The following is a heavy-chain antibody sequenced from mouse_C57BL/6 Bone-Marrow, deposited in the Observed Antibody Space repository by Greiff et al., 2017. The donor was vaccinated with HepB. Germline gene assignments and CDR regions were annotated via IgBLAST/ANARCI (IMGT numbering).Heavy chain of an antibody. CDR2: IHPNSGST. Sequence: VQLQQSGAELVKPGASVKLSCKASGYTFTSYWMHWVKQRPGQGLEWIGMIHPNSGSTNYNEKFKSKATLTVDKSSSTAYMQLSSLTSEDSAVYYCASKDGYGLDYWGQGTTLTVSS. J-gene: IGHJ2*01. CDR3: ASKDGYGLDY. V-gene: IGHV1-64*01. D-gene: IGHD2-2*01. CDR1: GYTFTSYW.